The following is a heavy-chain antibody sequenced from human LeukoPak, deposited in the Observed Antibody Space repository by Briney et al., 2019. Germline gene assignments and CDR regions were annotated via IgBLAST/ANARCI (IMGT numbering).Heavy chain of an antibody. V-gene: IGHV1-2*04. D-gene: IGHD3-22*01. CDR1: GYTFTGYY. CDR2: INPNSGGT. Sequence: ASVKVSCKASGYTFTGYYMHWVRQAPGQGLEWMGWINPNSGGTNYAQKFQGWVTMTRDTSISTAYMELGRLRSEDTAVYYCARIASYYDSNMNFDYWGQGTLVTVSS. CDR3: ARIASYYDSNMNFDY. J-gene: IGHJ4*02.